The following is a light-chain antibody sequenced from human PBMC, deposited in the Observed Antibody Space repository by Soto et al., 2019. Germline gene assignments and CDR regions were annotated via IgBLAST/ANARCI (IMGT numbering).Light chain of an antibody. CDR1: QSVSIL. Sequence: ERVMTQSPATLSVSTGERATLSYRASQSVSILLDWYQQKPGQAPRLLIYGASTRATGIPARLSGSGYGTEFSLTISSMQYEDFEVYYCQQYNKWRITFGHGTRLEIK. CDR3: QQYNKWRIT. V-gene: IGKV3-15*01. J-gene: IGKJ5*01. CDR2: GAS.